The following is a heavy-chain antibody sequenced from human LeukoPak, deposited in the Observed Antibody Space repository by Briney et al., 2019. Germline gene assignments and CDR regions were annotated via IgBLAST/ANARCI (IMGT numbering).Heavy chain of an antibody. V-gene: IGHV1-46*01. D-gene: IGHD3-22*01. J-gene: IGHJ5*02. CDR2: VNPSGGST. CDR1: GYTFTSYY. CDR3: ARDGQVVPPSDSGGYNWFDP. Sequence: GASVKVSCKASGYTFTSYYMHWVRQAPGQGLEWMGIVNPSGGSTSYAQKFQGRVTMTRDTSTSTVYMELSSLRSEDTAVYYCARDGQVVPPSDSGGYNWFDPWGQGTLVTVSS.